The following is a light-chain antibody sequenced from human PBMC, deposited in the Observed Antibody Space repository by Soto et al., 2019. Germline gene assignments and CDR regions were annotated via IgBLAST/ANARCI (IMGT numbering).Light chain of an antibody. Sequence: QSALTQPPSASGSPGQSVTISCSGTSSDVGGYNYVSWYQQHPGKAPKLMIYEVLKRPSGVPDRFSGSRSGNTASLTVSGLQAEDEADYYCSSYAGSNNLVFGGGTTLTVL. CDR2: EVL. J-gene: IGLJ2*01. V-gene: IGLV2-8*01. CDR1: SSDVGGYNY. CDR3: SSYAGSNNLV.